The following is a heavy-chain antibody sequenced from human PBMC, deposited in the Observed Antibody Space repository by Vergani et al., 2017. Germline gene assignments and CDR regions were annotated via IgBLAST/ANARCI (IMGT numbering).Heavy chain of an antibody. D-gene: IGHD3-3*01. CDR2: IYYSGST. Sequence: QLQLQESGPGLVKPSETLSLTCTVSGGSISSSSYYWGWIRQPPGKGLEWIGSIYYSGSTYYNPSLKSRVTISVDTSKKQFSLKLSSVTAADTAVYYCARESRIRDFWSGYYWFDPWGQGTLVIVSS. V-gene: IGHV4-39*02. CDR3: ARESRIRDFWSGYYWFDP. J-gene: IGHJ5*02. CDR1: GGSISSSSYY.